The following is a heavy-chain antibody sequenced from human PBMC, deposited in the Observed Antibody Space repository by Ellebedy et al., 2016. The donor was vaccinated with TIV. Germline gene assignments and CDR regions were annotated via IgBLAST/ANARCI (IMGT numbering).Heavy chain of an antibody. CDR1: GGSLSSSSSY. Sequence: SETLSLTCTVSGGSLSSSSSYWGWIRQPPGKGLEWIGSMYYSGTTYYNPSLKSRVTISVDTSKSQFSLKLTSVTAADTAVYYCARWFGELLYVRWFDPWGQGTLVTVSS. CDR2: MYYSGTT. CDR3: ARWFGELLYVRWFDP. D-gene: IGHD3-10*01. J-gene: IGHJ5*02. V-gene: IGHV4-39*01.